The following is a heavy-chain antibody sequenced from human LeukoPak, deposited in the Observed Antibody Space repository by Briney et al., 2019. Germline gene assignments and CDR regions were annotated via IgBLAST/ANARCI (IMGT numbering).Heavy chain of an antibody. CDR3: ARDRVVLLWFGELSRDAFDI. CDR2: ISSSSSYI. V-gene: IGHV3-21*01. J-gene: IGHJ3*02. D-gene: IGHD3-10*01. Sequence: RTGGSLRLSCTASGFNFNNYMMNWVRQAPGKGLEWVSSISSSSSYIYYADSVKGRFTISRDNVKNSLYLQTNSLRAEDTAVYYCARDRVVLLWFGELSRDAFDIWGQGTMVTVSS. CDR1: GFNFNNYM.